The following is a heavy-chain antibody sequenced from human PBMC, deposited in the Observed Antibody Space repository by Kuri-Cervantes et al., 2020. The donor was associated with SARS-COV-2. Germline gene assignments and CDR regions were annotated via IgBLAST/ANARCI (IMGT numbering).Heavy chain of an antibody. V-gene: IGHV1-46*01. CDR1: GYTFTSYY. CDR2: INPSGGST. Sequence: ASVKVSCKASGYTFTSYYMHWVRQAPGQGLEWMGIINPSGGSTSYAQKFQGRVTITRDTSASTVYMELNSLRSEDTAVYYCARSAVVTAIDAFDIWGQGTMVTVSS. J-gene: IGHJ3*02. D-gene: IGHD2-21*02. CDR3: ARSAVVTAIDAFDI.